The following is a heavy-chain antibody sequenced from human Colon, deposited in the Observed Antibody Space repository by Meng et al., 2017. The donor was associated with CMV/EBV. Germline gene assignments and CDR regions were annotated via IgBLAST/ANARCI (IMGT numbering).Heavy chain of an antibody. D-gene: IGHD5-18*01. CDR1: GGTFNRHV. V-gene: IGHV1-8*03. Sequence: ASVKVSCKASGGTFNRHVINWVRQATGQGLEWMGWMNPNSGNTGYAQKFQGRVTITRNTSISTAYMELSSLRSEDTAVYYCARGGYSYGYGLDYWGQGTLVTVSS. CDR2: MNPNSGNT. CDR3: ARGGYSYGYGLDY. J-gene: IGHJ4*02.